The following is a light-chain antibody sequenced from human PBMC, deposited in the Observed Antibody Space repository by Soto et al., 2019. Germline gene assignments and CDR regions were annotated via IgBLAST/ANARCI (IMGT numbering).Light chain of an antibody. CDR2: DGT. CDR3: CSYAVTFCV. Sequence: QSVLTQPRSVSGSHGQSVTISCTGTSTDVGASNNVSWYQQLPGRAPKLMIYDGTERPSGVPDRFSGSTSGNTASLTISGLQADDEADYYCCSYAVTFCVCGTGTKVTVL. J-gene: IGLJ1*01. CDR1: STDVGASNN. V-gene: IGLV2-11*01.